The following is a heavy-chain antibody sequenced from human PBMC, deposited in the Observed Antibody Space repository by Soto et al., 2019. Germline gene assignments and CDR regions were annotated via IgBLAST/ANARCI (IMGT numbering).Heavy chain of an antibody. J-gene: IGHJ4*02. V-gene: IGHV4-31*03. CDR3: ARETYYYDSSGYLFDY. D-gene: IGHD3-22*01. CDR1: GGSISSGGYY. CDR2: IYYSGST. Sequence: SETLSLTCTVSGGSISSGGYYWSWIRQHPGKGLEWIGYIYYSGSTYYNPSLKSRVTISVDTSKNQFSLKLSSVTAADTAVYYCARETYYYDSSGYLFDYLGQGTLVTVSS.